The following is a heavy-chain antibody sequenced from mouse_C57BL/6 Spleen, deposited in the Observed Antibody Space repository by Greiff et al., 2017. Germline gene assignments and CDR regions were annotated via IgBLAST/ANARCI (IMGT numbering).Heavy chain of an antibody. V-gene: IGHV5-17*01. CDR1: GFTFSDYG. CDR3: ASDYSNYYWYFDV. D-gene: IGHD2-5*01. J-gene: IGHJ1*03. Sequence: EVQRVESGGGLVKPGGSLKLSCAASGFTFSDYGMHWVRQAPEKGLEWVAYISSGSSTIYYADTVKGRFTISRDNAKNTLFLQMTSLRSEDTAMYYCASDYSNYYWYFDVWGTGTTVTVSS. CDR2: ISSGSSTI.